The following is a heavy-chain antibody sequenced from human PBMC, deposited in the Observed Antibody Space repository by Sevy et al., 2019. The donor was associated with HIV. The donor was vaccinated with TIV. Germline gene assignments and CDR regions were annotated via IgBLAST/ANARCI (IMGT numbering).Heavy chain of an antibody. CDR2: VTSDGAT. J-gene: IGHJ4*02. CDR3: AGGDTTMITDLDF. CDR1: GLTFTTTG. D-gene: IGHD3-16*01. V-gene: IGHV3-23*01. Sequence: GGSLRLSCVASGLTFTTTGMSWVRQAPGKGLEWVAGVTSDGATYYADSVRDRFTVSRDNSKNTLYLQLNSLRADDTAVFYCAGGDTTMITDLDFWGQGTLVTVSS.